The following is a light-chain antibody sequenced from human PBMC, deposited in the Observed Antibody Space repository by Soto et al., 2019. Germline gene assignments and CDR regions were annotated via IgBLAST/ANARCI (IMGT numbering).Light chain of an antibody. V-gene: IGKV1-5*01. Sequence: MSQSLYTLYVSVGVRVSISCRASQRVDRYLAWYQQKPGKAPQLLIYDASRLESGVPSRFSGSASGTEFTLTISSLQPDDFTTYYCQQYKYHTWTFGQGSMVDIK. J-gene: IGKJ1*01. CDR1: QRVDRY. CDR2: DAS. CDR3: QQYKYHTWT.